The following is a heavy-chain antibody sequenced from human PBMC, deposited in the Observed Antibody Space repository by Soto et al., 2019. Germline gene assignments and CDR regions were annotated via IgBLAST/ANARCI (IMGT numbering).Heavy chain of an antibody. CDR1: GDSVSSDITS. CDR3: ARGKALDV. V-gene: IGHV6-1*01. J-gene: IGHJ3*01. Sequence: QGQLQQSGPGLVKPSQTLSLTCAISGDSVSSDITSWNWIRQSPSRSLVWLGRTYYRSKWFHDYAASVKSRITINPDTSKNQFSLELNSITPEDTAVYYCARGKALDVWGQGTVVTVSS. CDR2: TYYRSKWFH. D-gene: IGHD3-10*01.